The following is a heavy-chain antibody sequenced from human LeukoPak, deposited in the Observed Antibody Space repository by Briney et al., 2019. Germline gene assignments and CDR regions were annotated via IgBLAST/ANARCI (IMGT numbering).Heavy chain of an antibody. J-gene: IGHJ4*02. Sequence: GGSLRLSCAASGFTFSNYWMHWVRQAPGKGLLWVARIHTNGSSTSYADSVKGRFTISRDNAKNTLYLQMNSLRAEDTAVYYCAKTYCSSTSCPGAYWGQGTLVTVSS. D-gene: IGHD2-2*01. CDR3: AKTYCSSTSCPGAY. CDR1: GFTFSNYW. CDR2: IHTNGSST. V-gene: IGHV3-74*01.